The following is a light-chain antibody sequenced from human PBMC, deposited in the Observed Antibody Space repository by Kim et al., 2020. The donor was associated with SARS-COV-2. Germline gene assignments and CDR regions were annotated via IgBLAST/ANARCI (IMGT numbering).Light chain of an antibody. CDR2: AAS. Sequence: DIQLTQSPSSLSASVGDRVTISCRASQGINNFLAWIQQRPGKPPKSLIFAASSLQSGVPSRFSGRGSGTDFTLTISSLQAEDFATYYCQQYKSYPVTFGQGTRLEIK. CDR3: QQYKSYPVT. V-gene: IGKV1-16*01. CDR1: QGINNF. J-gene: IGKJ5*01.